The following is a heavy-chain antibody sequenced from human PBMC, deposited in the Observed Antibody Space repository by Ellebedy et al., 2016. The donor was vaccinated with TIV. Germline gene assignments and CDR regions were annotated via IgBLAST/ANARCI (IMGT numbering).Heavy chain of an antibody. CDR3: AKERYYEGGGMDV. Sequence: GESLKISXAASGFTFSNFVMTWVRQPPGQGLEWVSGISGSGITTFYADSVKGRFTISRDDLKNSLYLQMNSVRAEDTAVYFCAKERYYEGGGMDVWGKGTAVTVSS. J-gene: IGHJ6*04. V-gene: IGHV3-23*01. D-gene: IGHD3-9*01. CDR1: GFTFSNFV. CDR2: ISGSGITT.